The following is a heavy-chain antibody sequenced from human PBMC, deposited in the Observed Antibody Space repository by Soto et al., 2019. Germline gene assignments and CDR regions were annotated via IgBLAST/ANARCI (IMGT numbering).Heavy chain of an antibody. Sequence: PGGSLRLSCVASGFTFENYAMSWVRQAPGKWLEWVSAISGSGGTTYYSDSVKGRFTISRDNSKNTVYLQMNDLRVEDAAEYFCAKDSWAIFGVPAGEYYAMDVWGQGTTVNVSS. D-gene: IGHD3-3*01. V-gene: IGHV3-23*01. CDR1: GFTFENYA. CDR3: AKDSWAIFGVPAGEYYAMDV. CDR2: ISGSGGTT. J-gene: IGHJ6*02.